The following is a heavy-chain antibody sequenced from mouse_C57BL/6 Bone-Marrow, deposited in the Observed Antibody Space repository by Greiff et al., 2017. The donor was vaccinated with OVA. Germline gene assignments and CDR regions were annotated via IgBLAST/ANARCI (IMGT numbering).Heavy chain of an antibody. Sequence: EVKVVESGGGLVKPGGSLKLSCAASGFTFSDYGMHWVRQAPEKGLEWVAYISSGSSTIYYADTVKGRFTISRDNAKNTLFLQMTSLRSEDTAMYYCARRPYGSGYWYFDVWGTGTTVTVAS. D-gene: IGHD1-1*01. V-gene: IGHV5-17*01. CDR2: ISSGSSTI. CDR3: ARRPYGSGYWYFDV. J-gene: IGHJ1*03. CDR1: GFTFSDYG.